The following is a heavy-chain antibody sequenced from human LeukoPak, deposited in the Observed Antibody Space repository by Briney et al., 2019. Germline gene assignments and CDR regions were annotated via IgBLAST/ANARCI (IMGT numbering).Heavy chain of an antibody. J-gene: IGHJ6*03. CDR1: GGTFSSYA. CDR3: ARVESDAIGYMDV. V-gene: IGHV1-69*13. Sequence: GASVNVSCKASGGTFSSYAISWVRQAPGQGLEWMGGIIPIFGTANYAQKFQGRVTITADESTSTAYMELSSLRSEDTAVYYCARVESDAIGYMDVWGKGTTVTVSS. CDR2: IIPIFGTA. D-gene: IGHD2-2*01.